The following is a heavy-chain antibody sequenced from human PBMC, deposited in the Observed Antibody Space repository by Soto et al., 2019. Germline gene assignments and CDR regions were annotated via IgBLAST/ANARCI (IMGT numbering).Heavy chain of an antibody. D-gene: IGHD3-22*01. CDR2: INSDGSSS. CDR1: GFTFSSYW. Sequence: PGGSLRLSCAASGFTFSSYWMHWVRQAPEKGLVWVSHINSDGSSSTYADSVKGRFTISRDNAKNTLYLQMNSLRDEDTAVYYCARGLYYYDSSGYWGYWGQGTLVTVSS. J-gene: IGHJ4*02. CDR3: ARGLYYYDSSGYWGY. V-gene: IGHV3-74*01.